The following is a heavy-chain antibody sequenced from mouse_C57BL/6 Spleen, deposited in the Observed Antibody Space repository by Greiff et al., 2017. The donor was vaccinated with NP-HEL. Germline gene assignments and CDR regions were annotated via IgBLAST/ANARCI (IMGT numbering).Heavy chain of an antibody. D-gene: IGHD2-10*02. Sequence: QVHVKQSGAELARPGASVKLSCKASGYTFTSYGISWVKQRTGQGLEWIGEIYPRSGNTYYNEKFKGKATLTADISSSTAYMELRSLTSEDSAVYFCAREGGMTTGDYAMDYWGQGTSVTVSS. J-gene: IGHJ4*01. CDR2: IYPRSGNT. CDR1: GYTFTSYG. V-gene: IGHV1-81*01. CDR3: AREGGMTTGDYAMDY.